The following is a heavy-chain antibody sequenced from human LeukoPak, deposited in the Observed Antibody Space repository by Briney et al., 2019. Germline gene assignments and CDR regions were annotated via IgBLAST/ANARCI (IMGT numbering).Heavy chain of an antibody. D-gene: IGHD3-22*01. CDR2: VSVVGTNT. J-gene: IGHJ4*02. V-gene: IGHV3-23*01. Sequence: GGSLRLSCAASGLVVSTYPMNWVRQAPGKGLEWVSGVSVVGTNTYYADSVKGRFTISRDTFKNTLVLQMNGLRAEDTAVYYCTKSVGYLYDSSGYYWLGTFDYWGQGTLVAVSS. CDR3: TKSVGYLYDSSGYYWLGTFDY. CDR1: GLVVSTYP.